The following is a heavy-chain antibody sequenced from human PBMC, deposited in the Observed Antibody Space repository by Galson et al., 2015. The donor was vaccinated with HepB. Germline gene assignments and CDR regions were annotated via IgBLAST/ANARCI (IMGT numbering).Heavy chain of an antibody. D-gene: IGHD4-17*01. CDR2: ISGGATYT. J-gene: IGHJ4*02. V-gene: IGHV3-11*06. CDR1: RFTFSDYY. CDR3: ARVADSDYGDHAHFDY. Sequence: SLRLSCAASRFTFSDYYMTWIRQAPGKGLEWLSYISGGATYTNYADSVKGRFTISRDNAKNSLYLHMRSLRDDDTAVYFCARVADSDYGDHAHFDYWGQGILVTVSS.